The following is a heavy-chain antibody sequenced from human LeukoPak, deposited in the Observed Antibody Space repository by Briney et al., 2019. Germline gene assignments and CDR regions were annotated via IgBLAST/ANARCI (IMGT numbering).Heavy chain of an antibody. Sequence: SETLSLTCTVSGGSISSYYWSWLRQPPGKGLEWIGYIYYSGSTNYNPSLKSRVTISVDTSKNQFSLKLSSVTAADTAVYYCARVSITIFGVVNYFDYWGQGTLVTVSS. CDR2: IYYSGST. CDR3: ARVSITIFGVVNYFDY. D-gene: IGHD3-3*01. V-gene: IGHV4-59*01. CDR1: GGSISSYY. J-gene: IGHJ4*02.